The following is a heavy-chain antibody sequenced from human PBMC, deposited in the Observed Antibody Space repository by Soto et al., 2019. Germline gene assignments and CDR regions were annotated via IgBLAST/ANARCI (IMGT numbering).Heavy chain of an antibody. CDR3: ARHVSAPAFDI. J-gene: IGHJ3*02. CDR1: GYSFTNNW. CDR2: INPGDSNT. Sequence: GESLKISCKGSGYSFTNNWVAWVRQMPGKGLEWMGIINPGDSNTGYSPSFQGQVTISVDKSIDTAYLQWSSLKASDTAMYYCARHVSAPAFDIWGQGTMVTVS. V-gene: IGHV5-51*01. D-gene: IGHD2-8*01.